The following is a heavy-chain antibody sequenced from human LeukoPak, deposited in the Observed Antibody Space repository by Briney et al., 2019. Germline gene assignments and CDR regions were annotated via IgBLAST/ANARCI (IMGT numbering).Heavy chain of an antibody. CDR3: TRIASLWFDP. Sequence: SETLSLTCSVSGGSISSNSDYWGWTRQPPGKGLEWIGSIYYSGSTYHNPSLKSRVAISVDTSKNHFSLRLSSVTAADTAVYYCTRIASLWFDPWGQGTLVTVSS. CDR1: GGSISSNSDY. CDR2: IYYSGST. J-gene: IGHJ5*02. V-gene: IGHV4-39*02. D-gene: IGHD6-6*01.